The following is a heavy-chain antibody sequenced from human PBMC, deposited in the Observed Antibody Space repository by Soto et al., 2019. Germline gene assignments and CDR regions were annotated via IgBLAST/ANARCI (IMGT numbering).Heavy chain of an antibody. CDR1: GFVFKDSS. J-gene: IGHJ4*02. V-gene: IGHV3-73*01. CDR3: TRLISAAQDY. Sequence: EVLLVESGGGLVQPGGSLKLSCAASGFVFKDSSIHWVRQASGKGLEWVGRIRDRAYNYATSYAASVKDRFTISRDDSSNTAFLQMNSLKTEDTAIYYCTRLISAAQDYWGQGTRVTVSS. D-gene: IGHD3-22*01. CDR2: IRDRAYNYAT.